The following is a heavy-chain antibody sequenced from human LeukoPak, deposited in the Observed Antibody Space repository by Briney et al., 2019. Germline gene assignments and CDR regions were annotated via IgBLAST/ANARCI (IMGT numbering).Heavy chain of an antibody. CDR3: AKGMAGLLIDYGGHFDY. D-gene: IGHD4-23*01. CDR2: ISWNSGSI. V-gene: IGHV3-9*01. J-gene: IGHJ4*02. CDR1: GFTFDDYA. Sequence: GRSLRLSCAASGFTFDDYAMHWVRQAPGKGLEWVSGISWNSGSIGYADSVKGRFTISRDNAKNSLYLQMNSLRAEDTALYYCAKGMAGLLIDYGGHFDYWGQGTLVTVSS.